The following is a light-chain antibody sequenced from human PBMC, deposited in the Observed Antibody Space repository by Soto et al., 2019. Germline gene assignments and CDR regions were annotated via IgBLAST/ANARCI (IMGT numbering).Light chain of an antibody. V-gene: IGLV1-44*01. CDR1: ASNVESEN. Sequence: QSVLTQTPSASGAPGQTVTISCSGSASNVESENVNSYHQLPGSTPQLVVYSNTKRPSAVTARCSASKYATSASLAISNRLPEDEADYYCVAWYTSVSGGVFGGGTKVTVL. J-gene: IGLJ3*02. CDR3: VAWYTSVSGGV. CDR2: SNT.